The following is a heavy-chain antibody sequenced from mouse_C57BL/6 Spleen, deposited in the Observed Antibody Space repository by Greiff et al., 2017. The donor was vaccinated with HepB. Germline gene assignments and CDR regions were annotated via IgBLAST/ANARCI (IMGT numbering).Heavy chain of an antibody. V-gene: IGHV1-50*01. CDR2: IDPSDSYT. D-gene: IGHD2-1*01. Sequence: QVQLQQPGAELVKPGASVKLSCKASGYTFTSYWMQWVKQRPGQGLEWIGEIDPSDSYTNYNQKFKGKATLTVDTSSSTAYMQLSSLTSEDSAVYYCARGGFYGNWGYWGQGTTLTVSS. CDR1: GYTFTSYW. J-gene: IGHJ2*01. CDR3: ARGGFYGNWGY.